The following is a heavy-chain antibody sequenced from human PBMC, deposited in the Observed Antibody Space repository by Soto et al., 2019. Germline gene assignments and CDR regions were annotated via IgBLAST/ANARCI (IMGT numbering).Heavy chain of an antibody. J-gene: IGHJ5*02. Sequence: QVQLQESGPGLVKPSQTLSLTCTVSGGSISSGGYYWSWIRQHPGKGLEWIGYIYYSGSTYYNPSLKSRFTISVDTSKNQFSLKLSSVTAADTAVYYCARDQSYCSSTSCQHYNWFDPWGQGNLVTVSS. D-gene: IGHD2-2*01. V-gene: IGHV4-31*03. CDR1: GGSISSGGYY. CDR2: IYYSGST. CDR3: ARDQSYCSSTSCQHYNWFDP.